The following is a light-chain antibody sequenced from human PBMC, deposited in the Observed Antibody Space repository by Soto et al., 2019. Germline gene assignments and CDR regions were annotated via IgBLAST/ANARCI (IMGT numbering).Light chain of an antibody. Sequence: QTVVTQSPSASASLGASVKLTCTLSSGHSSYAIAWHQQQPEKGPRYLMKLNSDGSHSKGDGIPDRFSGSSSGAERYLTTSSLQSEDDADYYCQTWGTGIHVVFGGGTKLTVL. CDR2: LNSDGSH. V-gene: IGLV4-69*01. CDR1: SGHSSYA. J-gene: IGLJ2*01. CDR3: QTWGTGIHVV.